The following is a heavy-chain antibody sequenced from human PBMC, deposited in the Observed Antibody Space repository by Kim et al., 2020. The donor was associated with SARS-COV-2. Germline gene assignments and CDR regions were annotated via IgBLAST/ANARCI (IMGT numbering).Heavy chain of an antibody. Sequence: SETLSLTCTVSGGSISSSSYYWGWIRQPPGKGLEWIGSIYYSGSTYYNPSLKSRVTISVDTSKNQFSLKLSSVTAADTAVYYCARDSSGSYGVGAFDIWGQGTMVTVSS. CDR3: ARDSSGSYGVGAFDI. J-gene: IGHJ3*02. D-gene: IGHD1-26*01. V-gene: IGHV4-39*07. CDR2: IYYSGST. CDR1: GGSISSSSYY.